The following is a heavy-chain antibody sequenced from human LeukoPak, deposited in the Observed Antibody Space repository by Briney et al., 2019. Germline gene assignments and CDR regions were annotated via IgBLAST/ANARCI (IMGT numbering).Heavy chain of an antibody. D-gene: IGHD2/OR15-2a*01. J-gene: IGHJ3*02. CDR2: INPNSGGT. Sequence: ASVTVSCKSSGYTFTVYYMHWVRQAPGQGLGWMGWINPNSGGTNYSQKFQGRVTMTRDTAISTAYMELSMLRSDDTAVDDCSGGVRNTLDAFDIWGQGTMVTVSS. CDR3: SGGVRNTLDAFDI. V-gene: IGHV1-2*02. CDR1: GYTFTVYY.